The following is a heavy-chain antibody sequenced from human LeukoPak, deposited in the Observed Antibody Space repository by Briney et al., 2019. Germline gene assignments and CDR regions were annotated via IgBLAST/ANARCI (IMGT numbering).Heavy chain of an antibody. V-gene: IGHV3-15*01. D-gene: IGHD1-26*01. J-gene: IGHJ6*02. CDR1: GFTCSNVW. CDR3: TTDRGSYPYYYGMDV. CDR2: TKRKTDGGTT. Sequence: PGGSLRCYGAASGFTCSNVWMSWQRKAPGQGLKWVGRTKRKTDGGTTDYAAPVKGRFTISRDYSKNTLYLQMNSLKTEDTAVYYCTTDRGSYPYYYGMDVWGQGTTVTVSS.